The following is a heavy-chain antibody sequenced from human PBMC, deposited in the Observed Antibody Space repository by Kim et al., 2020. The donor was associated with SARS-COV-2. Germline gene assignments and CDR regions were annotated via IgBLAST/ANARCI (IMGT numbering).Heavy chain of an antibody. CDR3: AKEGGSGTRFEG. Sequence: GGSLRRSCAASGFTFSSYAMSWVRQAPGEGLEWVAAISGNAVNTYKSDSVNGRFTISRDNSKSTLYLHMNTLRADDTAIYYCAKEGGSGTRFEGCGQGTL. J-gene: IGHJ4*02. V-gene: IGHV3-23*01. CDR1: GFTFSSYA. D-gene: IGHD3-10*01. CDR2: ISGNAVNT.